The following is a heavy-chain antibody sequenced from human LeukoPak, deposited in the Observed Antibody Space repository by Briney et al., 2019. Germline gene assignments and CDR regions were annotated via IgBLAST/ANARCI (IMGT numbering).Heavy chain of an antibody. CDR3: ARKTDNWFDP. V-gene: IGHV4-30-2*01. J-gene: IGHJ5*02. Sequence: PSETLSLTCAVSGGSLSSCGYSWSWIRQPPGKGLEWIGYIYRSGSTNYNPSLKSRVTISVDRSKNQFSLKLSSVTAADTAVYYCARKTDNWFDPWGQGTLVTVSS. CDR1: GGSLSSCGYS. CDR2: IYRSGST.